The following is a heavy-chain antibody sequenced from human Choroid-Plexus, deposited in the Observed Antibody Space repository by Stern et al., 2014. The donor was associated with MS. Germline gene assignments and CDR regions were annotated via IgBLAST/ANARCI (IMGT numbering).Heavy chain of an antibody. CDR3: AKDRQWSTYFFDY. D-gene: IGHD2-15*01. J-gene: IGHJ4*02. V-gene: IGHV3-30*18. CDR2: ISYDGSNK. CDR1: GFTFSNFG. Sequence: VQLVESGGGVAQPGRPLILSCAASGFTFSNFGMHWVRQAPGKGLEWVGLISYDGSNKYYADSVKGRLTIFRDNSKNTLYMHMNSLRAEDTAVYYCAKDRQWSTYFFDYWGQGSLVTVSS.